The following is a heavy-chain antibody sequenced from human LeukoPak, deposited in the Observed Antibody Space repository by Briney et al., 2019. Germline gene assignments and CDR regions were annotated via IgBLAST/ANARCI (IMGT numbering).Heavy chain of an antibody. Sequence: SETLSLTCTVSGGSISGSIHYYDWIRQPPGKGLEWIGYIYYSGSTNYNPSLKSRVTISVDTSKNQFSLKLSSVTAADTAVYYCARVSVAGLDYWGQGTLVTVSS. V-gene: IGHV4-61*05. D-gene: IGHD6-19*01. CDR1: GGSISGSIHY. CDR3: ARVSVAGLDY. CDR2: IYYSGST. J-gene: IGHJ4*02.